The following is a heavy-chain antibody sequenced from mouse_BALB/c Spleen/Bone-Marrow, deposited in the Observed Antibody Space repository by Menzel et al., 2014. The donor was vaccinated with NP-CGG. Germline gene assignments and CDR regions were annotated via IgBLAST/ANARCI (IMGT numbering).Heavy chain of an antibody. CDR3: ASYDYGYYFDY. CDR2: IDPANGNT. Sequence: VQLQQSGAELVKPGASVKLSYTASGFNIKDTYMHWVKQRPEQGLEWIGRIDPANGNTKYDPKFQGKATTTADTSSNTAYLQLSSLTSEDTAVYYCASYDYGYYFDYWGQGTTLTVSS. D-gene: IGHD2-4*01. CDR1: GFNIKDTY. J-gene: IGHJ2*01. V-gene: IGHV14-3*02.